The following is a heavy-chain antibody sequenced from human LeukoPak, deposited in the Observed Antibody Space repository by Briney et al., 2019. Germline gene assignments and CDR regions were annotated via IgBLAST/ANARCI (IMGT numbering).Heavy chain of an antibody. J-gene: IGHJ3*01. D-gene: IGHD3-10*01. V-gene: IGHV4-39*01. CDR3: ARRRVGYAFDF. CDR2: IYYSGST. Sequence: SETLSLTCTVSGGSISSSSYYWGWIRHPPGKGLEWFGSIYYSGSTYYNPSLKSRVTISVDTSKTQFSLKLSSVTAADTAVYYCARRRVGYAFDFWGQGTMVTVSS. CDR1: GGSISSSSYY.